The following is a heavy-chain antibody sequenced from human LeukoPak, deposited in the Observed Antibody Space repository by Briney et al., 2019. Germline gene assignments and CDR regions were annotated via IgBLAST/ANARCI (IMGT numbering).Heavy chain of an antibody. J-gene: IGHJ4*02. CDR3: ALNPDYYGSGSFDY. CDR1: GFTFSSYW. Sequence: PGGSLRLSCATSGFTFSSYWMSWVRQAPGKGLEWVADIKEDGSEKYYVDSVKGRFTISRDNAKNSLYLQVNSLRAEDTAVYYCALNPDYYGSGSFDYWGQGTLVTVSS. D-gene: IGHD3-10*01. CDR2: IKEDGSEK. V-gene: IGHV3-7*01.